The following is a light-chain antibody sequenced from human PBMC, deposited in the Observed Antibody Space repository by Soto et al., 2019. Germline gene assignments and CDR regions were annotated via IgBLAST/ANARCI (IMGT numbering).Light chain of an antibody. CDR1: SSDVGGYNY. Sequence: QSALTQPHSVSGSPGQSVAISCSGTSSDVGGYNYVSWYQQHPGKAPKLIIFDVNKRPSGVPDRFSGSKSGSTASLTISGLQAEDEADYYCCSYGGSFYVVRTGTKVTVL. J-gene: IGLJ1*01. CDR3: CSYGGSFYV. CDR2: DVN. V-gene: IGLV2-11*01.